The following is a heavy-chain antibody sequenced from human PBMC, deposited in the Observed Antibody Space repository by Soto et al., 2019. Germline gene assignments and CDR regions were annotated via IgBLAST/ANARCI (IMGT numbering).Heavy chain of an antibody. D-gene: IGHD3-9*01. CDR3: AASPDILTGYYGY. CDR2: IVVGSGNT. Sequence: ASVKVSCKASGFTFTSSAMQWVRQARGQRLEWIGWIVVGSGNTNYAQKFQERVTITRDMSTSTAYMELSSLRSEDTAVYYCAASPDILTGYYGYWGQGTLVTVSS. V-gene: IGHV1-58*02. J-gene: IGHJ4*02. CDR1: GFTFTSSA.